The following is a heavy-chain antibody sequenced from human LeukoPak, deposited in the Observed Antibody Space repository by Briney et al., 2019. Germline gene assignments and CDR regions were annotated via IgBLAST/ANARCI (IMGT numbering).Heavy chain of an antibody. CDR3: ARAHSNSWYDFDY. CDR2: IYTSGTT. V-gene: IGHV4-4*07. CDR1: GDPIISYY. Sequence: SETLSLTCTVSGDPIISYYWSWIWQPAGKGLEWIGRIYTSGTTNYNPSLKSRVTMSVDTSKNQFSLKLSSVTAADTAVYYCARAHSNSWYDFDYWGQGTLVTVSS. D-gene: IGHD6-19*01. J-gene: IGHJ4*02.